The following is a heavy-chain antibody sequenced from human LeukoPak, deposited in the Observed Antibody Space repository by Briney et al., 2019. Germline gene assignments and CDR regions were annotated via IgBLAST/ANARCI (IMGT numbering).Heavy chain of an antibody. V-gene: IGHV3-23*01. CDR3: AKRGVVIRVILVGFYKEAYYFDS. D-gene: IGHD3-22*01. J-gene: IGHJ4*02. Sequence: GGSLRLPCAVSGITLSNYGMSWVRKAPGKGLEWVAGMSGSGGGTNYADSVKGRFTVSRDNSKNTLYLQMKSLRAEDTAVYFCAKRGVVIRVILVGFYKEAYYFDSWGQGALVTVSS. CDR1: GITLSNYG. CDR2: MSGSGGGT.